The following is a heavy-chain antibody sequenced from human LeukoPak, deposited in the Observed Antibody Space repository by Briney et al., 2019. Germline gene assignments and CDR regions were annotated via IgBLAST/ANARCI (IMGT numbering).Heavy chain of an antibody. J-gene: IGHJ4*02. CDR1: GFTVSSNY. Sequence: GGSLRLSCAASGFTVSSNYMSWVRQAPGKGLEWVSSISSSSSYIYYADSVKGRFTISRDNAKNSLYLQMNSLRAEDTAVYYCASPSMTTVTTAPDYWGQGTLVTVSS. D-gene: IGHD4-17*01. V-gene: IGHV3-21*01. CDR2: ISSSSSYI. CDR3: ASPSMTTVTTAPDY.